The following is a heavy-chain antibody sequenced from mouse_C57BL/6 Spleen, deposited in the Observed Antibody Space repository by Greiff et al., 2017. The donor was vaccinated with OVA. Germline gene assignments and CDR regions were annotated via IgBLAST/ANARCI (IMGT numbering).Heavy chain of an antibody. CDR1: GYTFTSYW. Sequence: VQLQQPGAELVKPGASVKLSCKASGYTFTSYWMHWVKPRPGQGLEWIGMIHPNSGSTNYNEKFKSKATLTVDKSSSTAYMHLSSLTSEDSAVYYCSRPLGTTVVGAMDYWGQGTSVTVSS. CDR3: SRPLGTTVVGAMDY. CDR2: IHPNSGST. V-gene: IGHV1-64*01. D-gene: IGHD1-1*01. J-gene: IGHJ4*01.